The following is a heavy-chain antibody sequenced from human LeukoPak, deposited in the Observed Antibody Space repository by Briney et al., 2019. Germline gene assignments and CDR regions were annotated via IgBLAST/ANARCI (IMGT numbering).Heavy chain of an antibody. CDR2: IYHSGST. CDR1: GGSISGYY. D-gene: IGHD6-13*01. CDR3: ARPGIAAAGTEYFQH. V-gene: IGHV4-38-2*02. J-gene: IGHJ1*01. Sequence: SETLSLTCTVSGGSISGYYCSWVRQPPGKGLEWIGSIYHSGSTYYNPSLKSRVTISVDTSKNQFSLKLSSVTAADTAVYYCARPGIAAAGTEYFQHWGQGTLVTVSS.